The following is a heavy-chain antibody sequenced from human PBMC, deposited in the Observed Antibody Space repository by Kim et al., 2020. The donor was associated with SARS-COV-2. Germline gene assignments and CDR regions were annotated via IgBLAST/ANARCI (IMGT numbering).Heavy chain of an antibody. Sequence: GGSLRLSCAASGFTFSNAGMSWVRQAPGKGLEWVGRIKGKADGGTTDYAATVKGRFTISRDDSKNTLHLQINSLKTEDTAVYYYTTDPGLYDSSGYSWGGFDYWGQGTLVTVSS. CDR2: IKGKADGGTT. CDR1: GFTFSNAG. J-gene: IGHJ4*02. CDR3: TTDPGLYDSSGYSWGGFDY. D-gene: IGHD3-22*01. V-gene: IGHV3-15*01.